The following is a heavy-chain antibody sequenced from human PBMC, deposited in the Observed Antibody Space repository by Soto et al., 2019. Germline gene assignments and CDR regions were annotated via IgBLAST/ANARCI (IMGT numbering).Heavy chain of an antibody. CDR3: ARGTNYGDYYYYYMDV. CDR1: GYTFTSYG. V-gene: IGHV1-18*01. D-gene: IGHD4-17*01. J-gene: IGHJ6*03. CDR2: ISAYNGNT. Sequence: ASVKVSCKASGYTFTSYGISWVRQAPGQGLEWMGWISAYNGNTNYAQKLQGRVTMTRDTSTSTAYMELSRLRSDDTAVYYCARGTNYGDYYYYYMDVWGKGTMVTVSS.